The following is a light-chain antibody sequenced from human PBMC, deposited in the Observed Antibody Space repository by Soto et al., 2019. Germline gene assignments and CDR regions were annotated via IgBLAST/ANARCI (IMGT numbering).Light chain of an antibody. CDR3: QQYGSSPLFT. Sequence: IVLTQSPGTLSLSPGERATLSCRASQSVSSSYLAWYQQKPGQAPRLLIYGASSRATGIPDRFSGIGSGTDFTLTISRLEPADFAVYYCQQYGSSPLFTFGPGTKVDIK. CDR1: QSVSSSY. CDR2: GAS. V-gene: IGKV3-20*01. J-gene: IGKJ3*01.